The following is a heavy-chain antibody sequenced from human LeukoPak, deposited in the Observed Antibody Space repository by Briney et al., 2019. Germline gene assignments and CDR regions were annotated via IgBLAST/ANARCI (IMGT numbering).Heavy chain of an antibody. J-gene: IGHJ5*02. V-gene: IGHV4-4*07. Sequence: SETLSLTCTVSGGSISSYYWSWIRQPAGKGLEWIGRIYTSGSTNYNPSLKSRVTMSVDTSKNQFSLKLSSVTAADTAVYYCARGRIVVVPAAIRNWFDPWGQGTLVTVSS. CDR1: GGSISSYY. CDR2: IYTSGST. CDR3: ARGRIVVVPAAIRNWFDP. D-gene: IGHD2-2*02.